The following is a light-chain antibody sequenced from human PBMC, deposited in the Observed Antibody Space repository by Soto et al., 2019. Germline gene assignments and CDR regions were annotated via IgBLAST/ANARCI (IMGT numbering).Light chain of an antibody. CDR1: SSDIGTYNL. V-gene: IGLV2-23*01. CDR2: EGI. CDR3: CSYAGSGTDNYV. J-gene: IGLJ1*01. Sequence: QSVPTQPASVSGSPGQSITISCTGTSSDIGTYNLVSWYQHYPGKAPKPMIYEGIKRPSGVSNRFSGSKSGNTAFLTISGLQAEDEADYYCCSYAGSGTDNYVFGSGTKVTVL.